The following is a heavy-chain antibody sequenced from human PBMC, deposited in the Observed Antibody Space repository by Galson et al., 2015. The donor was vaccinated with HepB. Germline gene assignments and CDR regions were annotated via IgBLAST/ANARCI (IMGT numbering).Heavy chain of an antibody. CDR3: ARGRPCSSTSCFPFDAFHI. CDR1: GYTFSSYS. CDR2: INPNSGTT. V-gene: IGHV1-8*01. D-gene: IGHD2-2*01. J-gene: IGHJ3*02. Sequence: QSGAEVKRPGASVKVSCKASGYTFSSYSITWVRQAPGQGLEWMGWINPNSGTTGYAQKFQGRLTMTRSTSISTAYMELSSLRSEDTAVYYCARGRPCSSTSCFPFDAFHIWGQGTVVTVSS.